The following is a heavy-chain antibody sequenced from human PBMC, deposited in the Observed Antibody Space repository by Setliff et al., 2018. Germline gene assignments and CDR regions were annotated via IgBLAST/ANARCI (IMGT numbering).Heavy chain of an antibody. J-gene: IGHJ6*02. CDR2: ISGSGGST. CDR1: GFTFNNYA. CDR3: AKGLRGVVYYYYGLDV. D-gene: IGHD3-3*01. Sequence: GGSLRLSCAASGFTFNNYAMIWVRQAPGKGLEWVSAISGSGGSTYYADSVKGRFTISRDNSKNTLYLQMDSLRAEDTAVYYCAKGLRGVVYYYYGLDVWGQGTTVTVSS. V-gene: IGHV3-23*01.